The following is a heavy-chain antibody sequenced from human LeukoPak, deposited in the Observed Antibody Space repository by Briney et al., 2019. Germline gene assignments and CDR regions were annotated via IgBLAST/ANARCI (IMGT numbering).Heavy chain of an antibody. J-gene: IGHJ4*02. CDR2: ISYDGSNK. Sequence: PGGSLRLSCAASGFTFSSYGMHWVRQAPGKGLEWVAVISYDGSNKYYADSVKGRFTISRDNSKNTLYLQMNSLRAEDTAVYYCAKEQDYYDSSGLRWGQGTLVTVSS. D-gene: IGHD3-22*01. CDR3: AKEQDYYDSSGLR. V-gene: IGHV3-30*18. CDR1: GFTFSSYG.